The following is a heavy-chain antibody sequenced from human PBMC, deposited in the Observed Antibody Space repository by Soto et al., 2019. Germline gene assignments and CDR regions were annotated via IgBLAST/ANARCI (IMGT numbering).Heavy chain of an antibody. J-gene: IGHJ4*02. CDR2: IRSKAYGETT. CDR1: GFTFGDYA. Sequence: GGSLRLSCTGSGFTFGDYAVSWFRQAPGEGLERVNFIRSKAYGETTDYIASVKGRFTISRDDSRTIAFLRMNSLKTEDTATYFCSRGFYANTSYPRFDFWGQGTLVTVSS. V-gene: IGHV3-49*01. CDR3: SRGFYANTSYPRFDF. D-gene: IGHD2-21*01.